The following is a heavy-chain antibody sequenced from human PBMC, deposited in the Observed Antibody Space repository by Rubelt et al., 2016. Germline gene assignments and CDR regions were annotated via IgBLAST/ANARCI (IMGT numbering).Heavy chain of an antibody. D-gene: IGHD1-26*01. CDR1: GFTVSINY. CDR2: IYSDGDT. CDR3: ARDRSYPQNWFDP. Sequence: EVQLVESGGGLIQPGGSLRLSCAASGFTVSINYMSWVRQAPGKGLEWVSAIYSDGDTYYADSVKGRFTISRDNSKNTLYLQMNSLRAEETAVYYCARDRSYPQNWFDPWGQGTLVTVSS. V-gene: IGHV3-53*01. J-gene: IGHJ5*02.